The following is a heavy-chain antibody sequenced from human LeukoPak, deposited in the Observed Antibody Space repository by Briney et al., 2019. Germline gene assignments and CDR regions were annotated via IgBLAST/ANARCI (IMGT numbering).Heavy chain of an antibody. J-gene: IGHJ4*02. CDR1: GFTFSSYG. Sequence: PGGSLRLSCAASGFTFSSYGMNWVRQAPGKGLEWVSYISSSSSTIYYADSVKGRFTISRDNAKNSLYLQMNSLRAEDTAVYYCASVDYGGNSDYWGQGTLVTVSS. CDR3: ASVDYGGNSDY. D-gene: IGHD4-23*01. V-gene: IGHV3-48*01. CDR2: ISSSSSTI.